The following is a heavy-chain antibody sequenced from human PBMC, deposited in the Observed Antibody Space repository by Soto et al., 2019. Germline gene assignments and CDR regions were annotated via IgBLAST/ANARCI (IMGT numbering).Heavy chain of an antibody. D-gene: IGHD1-26*01. V-gene: IGHV1-18*04. J-gene: IGHJ4*02. CDR3: ARVRIVGAREIDF. CDR1: GYTFNRHG. CDR2: ISGYNGDI. Sequence: QVHLVQCGGEVKKPGASVKVSCKASGYTFNRHGITWVRQAPGQGLEWMGWISGYNGDINYEQKFQGRVTLSSDTLTSTVYLELKSLRFDDTAVYYCARVRIVGAREIDFWGQGTLVTVSP.